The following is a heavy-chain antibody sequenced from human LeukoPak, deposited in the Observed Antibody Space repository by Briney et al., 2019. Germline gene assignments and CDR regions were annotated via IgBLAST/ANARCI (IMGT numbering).Heavy chain of an antibody. Sequence: SETLSLTCAVSGYSISSGYYWGWIRQPPGKGLEWIGSIYHSGSTYYNPSLKSRVTISVDTSKNQFSLKLSSVIAADTAVYYCARHGYSSAFDPWAREPWSPSPQ. CDR3: ARHGYSSAFDP. J-gene: IGHJ5*02. CDR1: GYSISSGYY. CDR2: IYHSGST. V-gene: IGHV4-38-2*01. D-gene: IGHD6-19*01.